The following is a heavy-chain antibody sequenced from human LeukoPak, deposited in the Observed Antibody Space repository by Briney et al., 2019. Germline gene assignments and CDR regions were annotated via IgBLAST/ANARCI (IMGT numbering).Heavy chain of an antibody. Sequence: PSETLSLTCTVSGGSISSYYWSWIRQPPGKGLEWIGYIYYSGSTNYNPSLKSRVTISVDTSKNQFSLYLSSVTAADTAVYYCATKPNTLYYFDYWGQGTLVTVSS. D-gene: IGHD1-14*01. CDR3: ATKPNTLYYFDY. CDR2: IYYSGST. J-gene: IGHJ4*02. CDR1: GGSISSYY. V-gene: IGHV4-59*12.